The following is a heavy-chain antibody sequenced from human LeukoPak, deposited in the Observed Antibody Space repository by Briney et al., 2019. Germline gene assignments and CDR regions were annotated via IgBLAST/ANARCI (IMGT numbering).Heavy chain of an antibody. Sequence: PSETLSLTCAVYGGSFSGYYWSWVRQPPGKGLEWIGEINHSGSTNYNPSLKSRVTISVDTSKNQFSLKLGSVTAADTAVYYCARVSLVTTADYWGQGTLVTVSS. CDR2: INHSGST. CDR1: GGSFSGYY. V-gene: IGHV4-34*01. D-gene: IGHD4-17*01. J-gene: IGHJ4*02. CDR3: ARVSLVTTADY.